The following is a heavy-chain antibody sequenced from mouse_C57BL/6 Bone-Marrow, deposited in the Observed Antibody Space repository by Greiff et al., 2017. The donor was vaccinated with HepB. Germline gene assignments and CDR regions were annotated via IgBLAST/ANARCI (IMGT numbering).Heavy chain of an antibody. D-gene: IGHD1-1*01. CDR1: GYSITSGYY. CDR2: ISYDGSN. V-gene: IGHV3-6*01. CDR3: ARAIITTVVAHWYFDV. J-gene: IGHJ1*03. Sequence: EVKLVESGPGLVKPSQSLSLTCSVTGYSITSGYYWNWIRQFPGNKLEWMGYISYDGSNNYNPSLKNRISIPLDASKNQFFLKLNSVTTEDTATYYCARAIITTVVAHWYFDVWGTGTTVTVSS.